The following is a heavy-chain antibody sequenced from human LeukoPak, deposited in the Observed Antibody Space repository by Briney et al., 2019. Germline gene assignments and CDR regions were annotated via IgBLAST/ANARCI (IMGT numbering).Heavy chain of an antibody. CDR3: ARSRRGGGAAADY. CDR1: GGSISSHY. V-gene: IGHV4-59*11. Sequence: KPSETLSLTCTVSGGSISSHYWSWIRQPPGRGLEWIGCIYYSGSTNYNPSLKSRVTISVDTSKNQFSLKLSSVTAADTAVYYCARSRRGGGAAADYWGQGTLVTVSS. D-gene: IGHD2-2*01. J-gene: IGHJ4*02. CDR2: IYYSGST.